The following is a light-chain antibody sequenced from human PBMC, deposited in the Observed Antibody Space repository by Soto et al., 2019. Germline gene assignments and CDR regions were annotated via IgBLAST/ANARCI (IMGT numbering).Light chain of an antibody. CDR1: QIFLYSSNNKNY. J-gene: IGKJ4*01. CDR2: WAS. V-gene: IGKV4-1*01. Sequence: DIVMTQSTDSLAVSLGERVTINCKSSQIFLYSSNNKNYLAWYQQKPGQPPKLLIYWASTRESGVPDRFSGSGSGTDFTLTISSLQAEDVAVYYCQQYYSAPLTFGGGTKVDIK. CDR3: QQYYSAPLT.